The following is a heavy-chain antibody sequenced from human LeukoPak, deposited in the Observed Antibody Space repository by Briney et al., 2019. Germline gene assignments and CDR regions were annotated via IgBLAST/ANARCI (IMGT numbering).Heavy chain of an antibody. J-gene: IGHJ4*02. CDR3: AKDRGFGVADYYFDY. Sequence: PGGSLRLSCAASGFTFDDYAMHWVRQAPGKGLEWVSLISWDGGSTYYADSVKGRFTISRDNSKNSLYLQTNSLRAEDTALYYCAKDRGFGVADYYFDYWGQGTLVTVSS. CDR2: ISWDGGST. V-gene: IGHV3-43D*03. D-gene: IGHD3-3*01. CDR1: GFTFDDYA.